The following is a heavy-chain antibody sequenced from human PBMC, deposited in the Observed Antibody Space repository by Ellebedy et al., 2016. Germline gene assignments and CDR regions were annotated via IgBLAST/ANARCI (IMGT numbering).Heavy chain of an antibody. V-gene: IGHV1-2*02. CDR2: IKANSGGT. CDR1: GYIFGDYY. Sequence: ASVKVSXKPSGYIFGDYYMHWVRQAPGRGLEYMGWIKANSGGTKYAQKFQDRVTMTRDTSITTAYMDLIRLTSDDTAVYFCARVAFTGYYTDYWGQGTLVTVSS. CDR3: ARVAFTGYYTDY. J-gene: IGHJ4*02. D-gene: IGHD3-9*01.